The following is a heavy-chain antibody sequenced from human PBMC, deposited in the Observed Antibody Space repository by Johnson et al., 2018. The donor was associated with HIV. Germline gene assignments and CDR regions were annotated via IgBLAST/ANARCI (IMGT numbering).Heavy chain of an antibody. J-gene: IGHJ3*02. CDR3: TTDKQLWLTVDI. CDR2: IKSKTDGGTT. V-gene: IGHV3-15*01. D-gene: IGHD5-18*01. CDR1: GFTFSSYA. Sequence: VQLVESGGGVVQPGRSLRLSCAASGFTFSSYAMHWVRQAPGKGLEWVGRIKSKTDGGTTDYAAPVKDRFTISRDDSKNTLYLQMNSLKTEDTAVYYCTTDKQLWLTVDIWGQGTMVTVSS.